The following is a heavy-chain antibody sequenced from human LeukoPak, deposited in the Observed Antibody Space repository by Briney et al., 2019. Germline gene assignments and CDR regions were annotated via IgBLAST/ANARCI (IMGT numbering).Heavy chain of an antibody. V-gene: IGHV4-59*13. D-gene: IGHD2-15*01. CDR2: IYYSGST. CDR3: ARVPRYCSGGSCYSVDQ. Sequence: SETLSLTCTVSGGSISTYYWSWIRQSPGKGLEWIGYIYYSGSTSYNPSLKSRVTMSVDTSKNQFSLKLSSVTAADTAVYYCARVPRYCSGGSCYSVDQWGQGTLVTVSS. CDR1: GGSISTYY. J-gene: IGHJ5*02.